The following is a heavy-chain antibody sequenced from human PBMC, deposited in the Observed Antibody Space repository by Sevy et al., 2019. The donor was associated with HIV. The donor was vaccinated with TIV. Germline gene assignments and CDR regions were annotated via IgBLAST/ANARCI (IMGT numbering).Heavy chain of an antibody. J-gene: IGHJ6*02. CDR2: ISSSSSTI. Sequence: GESLKISCAASGFTFSTYSMSWVRQAPGTGLEWVSYISSSSSTIYYGDSVKGRFTISRDNAKNSLYLQMNSLRDEDTAVYYCARDDGGTRFGEFSVFYYGMDVWGQGTTVTVSS. CDR3: ARDDGGTRFGEFSVFYYGMDV. D-gene: IGHD3-10*01. CDR1: GFTFSTYS. V-gene: IGHV3-48*02.